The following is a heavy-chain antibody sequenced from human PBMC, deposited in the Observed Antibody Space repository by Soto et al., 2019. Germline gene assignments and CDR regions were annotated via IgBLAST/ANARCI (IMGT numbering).Heavy chain of an antibody. CDR3: ARRTAAVYYMDV. CDR1: GFTFSNYA. J-gene: IGHJ6*03. V-gene: IGHV3-30*03. CDR2: ISYDGRGE. D-gene: IGHD1-1*01. Sequence: QVHLVESGGGVLQPGGTLRLSCAAVGFTFSNYAMFWVRQSPGEGLEWVAAISYDGRGESYVASVKGRFSISRDNSKDTLDLQMDGLIAQDTAVYFCARRTAAVYYMDVWGKGTTVTVSS.